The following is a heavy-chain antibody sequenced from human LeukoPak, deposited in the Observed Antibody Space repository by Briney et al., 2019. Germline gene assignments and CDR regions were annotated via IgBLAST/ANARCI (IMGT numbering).Heavy chain of an antibody. J-gene: IGHJ6*03. CDR1: GGTFSSHA. Sequence: ASVKVSCKASGGTFSSHAISWVRQAPGQGLEWMGGIIPIFGTANYAQKFQGRVTITADESTSTAYMELSSLRSEDTAVYYCARLIGSGVYYYMDVWGKGTTVTVSS. D-gene: IGHD2-15*01. CDR2: IIPIFGTA. CDR3: ARLIGSGVYYYMDV. V-gene: IGHV1-69*13.